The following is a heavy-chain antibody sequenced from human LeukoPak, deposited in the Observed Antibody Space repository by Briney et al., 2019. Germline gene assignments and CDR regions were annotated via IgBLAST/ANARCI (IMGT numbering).Heavy chain of an antibody. D-gene: IGHD4-17*01. Sequence: SETLSLTCAVSGGSISSSNWWSWVRQPPGKGLEWIGEIYHSGSTNYNPSLKSRVTISVDTSKNQFSLKLSSVTAADTAVYYCARDETVTKGGVDYWGQGTLVTVSS. CDR2: IYHSGST. CDR1: GGSISSSNW. J-gene: IGHJ4*02. V-gene: IGHV4-4*02. CDR3: ARDETVTKGGVDY.